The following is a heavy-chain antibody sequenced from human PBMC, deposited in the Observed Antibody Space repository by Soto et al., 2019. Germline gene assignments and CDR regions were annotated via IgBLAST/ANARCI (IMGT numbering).Heavy chain of an antibody. CDR1: GYTFTSYG. CDR3: ASDNSRLGYYYYGMDV. V-gene: IGHV1-18*01. D-gene: IGHD4-4*01. J-gene: IGHJ6*02. CDR2: ISAYNGNT. Sequence: QVQLVQSGAEVKKPGASVKVSCKASGYTFTSYGISWVRQAPGQGLEWMGWISAYNGNTNYAQKLQGRVTMTTDTSTSTAYMELRSLRSDDTAVYYCASDNSRLGYYYYGMDVWGQGTTVTVSS.